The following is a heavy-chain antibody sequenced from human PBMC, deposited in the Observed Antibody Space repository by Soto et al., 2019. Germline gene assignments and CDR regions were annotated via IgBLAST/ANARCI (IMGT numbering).Heavy chain of an antibody. CDR2: IKQDGSAK. V-gene: IGHV3-7*01. D-gene: IGHD3-3*01. Sequence: EVQLVESGGGLVQPGGSLTLSCAASGFTFSSFWMTWVRQAPGKGLEWVANIKQDGSAKNYVDSVEGRFIVSRDNAKNSLYLQMNSLRVEDTAVYYCVRSQSAAYHAWGQGTMVIVSS. CDR3: VRSQSAAYHA. CDR1: GFTFSSFW. J-gene: IGHJ3*01.